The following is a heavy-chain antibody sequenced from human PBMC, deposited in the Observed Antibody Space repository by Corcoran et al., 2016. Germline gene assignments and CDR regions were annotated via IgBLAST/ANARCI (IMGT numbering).Heavy chain of an antibody. V-gene: IGHV1-69*01. CDR1: GGTFSSYA. Sequence: QVQLVQSGAEVKKPGSSVKVSCKASGGTFSSYAISWVRQAPGQGLEWMGGIIPIFGTANYAQKFQGRVTITADESTSTAYMELSSLRTEDTAVYYCAARTNDMLTGYSPYNWFDPWGQGTLVTVSS. J-gene: IGHJ5*02. CDR3: AARTNDMLTGYSPYNWFDP. CDR2: IIPIFGTA. D-gene: IGHD3-9*01.